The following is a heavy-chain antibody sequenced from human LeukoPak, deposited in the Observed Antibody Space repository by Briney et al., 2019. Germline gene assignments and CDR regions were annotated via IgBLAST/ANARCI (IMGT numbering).Heavy chain of an antibody. CDR1: DGSISTYY. J-gene: IGHJ5*02. CDR3: ARGGLPRENWFDP. CDR2: IYTTGST. D-gene: IGHD3/OR15-3a*01. V-gene: IGHV4-4*07. Sequence: SETLSLTCTVSDGSISTYYWSWIRQPAGKGLEWIGRIYTTGSTNYNPSLKSRVTMSVDTSKNQFSLKLTSVTAADAAVYYCARGGLPRENWFDPWGQGTLVTVSS.